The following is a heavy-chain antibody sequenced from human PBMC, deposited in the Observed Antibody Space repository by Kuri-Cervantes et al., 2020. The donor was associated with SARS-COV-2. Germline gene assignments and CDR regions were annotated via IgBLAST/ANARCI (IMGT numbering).Heavy chain of an antibody. D-gene: IGHD2-2*01. CDR2: ISSSSSTI. CDR3: ASPIYCSSTSCYLGRSHDAFDI. Sequence: GSLRLSCAASGFTFSSYSMNWVRQAPGKGLEWVSYISSSSSTIYYADSVKGRFTISRDNAKNSLYLQMNSLRAEDTAVYYCASPIYCSSTSCYLGRSHDAFDIWGQGTMVTVSS. V-gene: IGHV3-48*04. J-gene: IGHJ3*02. CDR1: GFTFSSYS.